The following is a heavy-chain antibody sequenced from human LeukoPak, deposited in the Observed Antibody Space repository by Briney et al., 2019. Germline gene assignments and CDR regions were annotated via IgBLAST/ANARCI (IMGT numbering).Heavy chain of an antibody. Sequence: GGSLRLSCAVSGFTFSSHWMHWVRQAPGKGLVWVSRINSDGSSTRYADSVKGRFTISRDIAKNTLFLQMNSLRAEDTAVYYCARGRGYSYGWIGEKLLDYWGQGTLVTVSS. D-gene: IGHD5-18*01. CDR1: GFTFSSHW. V-gene: IGHV3-74*01. J-gene: IGHJ4*02. CDR2: INSDGSST. CDR3: ARGRGYSYGWIGEKLLDY.